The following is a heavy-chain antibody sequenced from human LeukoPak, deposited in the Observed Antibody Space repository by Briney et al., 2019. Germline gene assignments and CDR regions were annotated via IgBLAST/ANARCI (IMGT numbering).Heavy chain of an antibody. J-gene: IGHJ3*02. CDR2: MDLDGTEK. V-gene: IGHV3-7*05. Sequence: GGSQRLSCAASGFTFSTYWMSWVRQAPGKGLEWVANMDLDGTEKNYVDSVKGRFTISRDNAKNLLYVQMNSLRAEDTAVYYCARDRGYSTFDIWGQGTMVTVSS. CDR1: GFTFSTYW. CDR3: ARDRGYSTFDI. D-gene: IGHD5-18*01.